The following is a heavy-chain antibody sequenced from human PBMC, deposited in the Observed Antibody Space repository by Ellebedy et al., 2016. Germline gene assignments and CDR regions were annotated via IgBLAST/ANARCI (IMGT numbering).Heavy chain of an antibody. CDR1: GGSISSSSYY. CDR3: ARDMGPGPPADISRWFTS. Sequence: SETLSLXXTVSGGSISSSSYYWGWIRQPPGKGLEWIGSIYYSGSTYYNPSLKSRVTISVDTSKNQFSLRLTSVTAADTAVYYCARDMGPGPPADISRWFTSWGQGTMVTVSS. V-gene: IGHV4-39*07. D-gene: IGHD2-2*01. CDR2: IYYSGST. J-gene: IGHJ5*01.